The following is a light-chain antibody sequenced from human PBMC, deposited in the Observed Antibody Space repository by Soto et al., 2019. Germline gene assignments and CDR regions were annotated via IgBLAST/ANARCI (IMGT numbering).Light chain of an antibody. V-gene: IGKV1-5*01. CDR3: HQYNSYSTWT. CDR2: DAS. J-gene: IGKJ1*01. CDR1: QSISSW. Sequence: DIQMTQSPSTLSASVGDRVTITCRASQSISSWLAWYQQKPGKAPKLLIYDASSLESGVPSRFSGSGSGTEFTLTISSLQPDDFAPYYCHQYNSYSTWTFGHGTKVEIK.